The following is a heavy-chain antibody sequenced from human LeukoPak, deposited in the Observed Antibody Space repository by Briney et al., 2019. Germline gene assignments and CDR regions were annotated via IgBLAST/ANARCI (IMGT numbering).Heavy chain of an antibody. CDR2: ITASGAGT. J-gene: IGHJ5*02. Sequence: GGSLRLSCAASGFTFHDYAMTWVRQAPGKGLEWVSGITASGAGTYYADSVKGRFTISRDNFKDTLYLQLNSLRAEDTATYYCAKNWWFGPAPNYFDPWGQGTLVTVSS. CDR3: AKNWWFGPAPNYFDP. CDR1: GFTFHDYA. D-gene: IGHD2-8*02. V-gene: IGHV3-23*01.